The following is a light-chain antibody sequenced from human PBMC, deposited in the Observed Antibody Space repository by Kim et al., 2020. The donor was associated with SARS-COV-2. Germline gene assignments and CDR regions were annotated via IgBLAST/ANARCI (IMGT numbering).Light chain of an antibody. CDR3: SSYTSDNTRV. V-gene: IGLV2-14*03. CDR2: DVS. Sequence: GQSITIYCTGTSTDIGAYNYVSWYQQHPGKAPKVMIFDVSNRPSGVSDRFSGSKSGNTASLTISGLQAEDEADYYCSSYTSDNTRVFGGGTQLTVL. J-gene: IGLJ3*02. CDR1: STDIGAYNY.